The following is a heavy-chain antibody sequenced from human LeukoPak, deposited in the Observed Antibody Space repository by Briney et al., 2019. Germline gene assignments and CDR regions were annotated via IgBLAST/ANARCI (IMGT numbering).Heavy chain of an antibody. D-gene: IGHD6-19*01. CDR2: ISGSGDNT. Sequence: PGGSLRLSCAASGFTFSSYAMSWVRQAPGKGLEWLSAISGSGDNTYYADSVKGRFTFSRDNSKNTLYLQMSSLRAEDTAVYYCAKSESIIAVAGTLDYWGQGTLVTVSS. V-gene: IGHV3-23*01. CDR1: GFTFSSYA. CDR3: AKSESIIAVAGTLDY. J-gene: IGHJ4*02.